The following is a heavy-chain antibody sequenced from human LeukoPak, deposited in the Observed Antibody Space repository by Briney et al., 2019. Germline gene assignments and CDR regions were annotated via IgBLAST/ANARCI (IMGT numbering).Heavy chain of an antibody. CDR3: ARALYGSGGYFFDF. V-gene: IGHV3-21*01. D-gene: IGHD3-10*01. CDR1: GFTFSSYS. CDR2: ISSSSSYI. Sequence: GGSLRLSCAASGFTFSSYSMNWVRQAPGKGLEWVSSISSSSSYIYYAGSVKGRLTISRDNAKSSLYLQMNSLRGEDTAVYYCARALYGSGGYFFDFWGQGTLVTVSS. J-gene: IGHJ4*02.